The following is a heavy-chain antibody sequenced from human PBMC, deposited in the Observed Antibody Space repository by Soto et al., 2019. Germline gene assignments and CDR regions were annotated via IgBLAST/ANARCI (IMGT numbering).Heavy chain of an antibody. V-gene: IGHV1-46*01. J-gene: IGHJ4*02. CDR3: ARGRSITMIVVVSLDY. D-gene: IGHD3-22*01. CDR2: INPSGGST. Sequence: GASVKVSCKXSGYTFTSYYMHWVRQAPGQGLEWMGIINPSGGSTSYPQKFQGRVTMTRDTSTSTVYMELSSLRSEDTAVYYCARGRSITMIVVVSLDYWGQGTLVTVSS. CDR1: GYTFTSYY.